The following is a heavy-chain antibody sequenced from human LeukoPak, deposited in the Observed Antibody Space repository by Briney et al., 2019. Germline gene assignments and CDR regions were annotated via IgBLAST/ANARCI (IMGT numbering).Heavy chain of an antibody. V-gene: IGHV1-8*01. D-gene: IGHD4-17*01. Sequence: ASVKVSCKASGYTFTSYDINWVRQATGQGLEWMGWMNPNSGNTGYAQKFQGRVTMTRNTSISTAYMELRSLRSEDTAVYYCARGDYGGGGFDYWGQGTLVTVSS. J-gene: IGHJ4*02. CDR1: GYTFTSYD. CDR2: MNPNSGNT. CDR3: ARGDYGGGGFDY.